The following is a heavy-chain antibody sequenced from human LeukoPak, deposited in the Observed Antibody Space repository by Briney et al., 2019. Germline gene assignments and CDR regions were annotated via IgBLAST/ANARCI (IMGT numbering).Heavy chain of an antibody. CDR3: ASRPGLYNWFDP. CDR1: GGTFSSYA. Sequence: SVEVSCKASGGTFSSYAISWVRQAPGQGLEWMGGIIPIFGTANYAQKFQGRVTITADESTSTAYMELSSLRSEDTAVYYCASRPGLYNWFDPWGQGTLVTVSS. CDR2: IIPIFGTA. V-gene: IGHV1-69*13. J-gene: IGHJ5*02.